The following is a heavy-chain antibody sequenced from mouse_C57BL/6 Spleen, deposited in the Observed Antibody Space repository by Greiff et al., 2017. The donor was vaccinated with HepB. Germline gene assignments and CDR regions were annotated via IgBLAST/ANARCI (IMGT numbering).Heavy chain of an antibody. J-gene: IGHJ2*01. Sequence: QVQLQHPGAELVKPGASVKLSCKASGYTFTSYWMQWVKQRPGQGLEWIGEIDPSDSYTNYNQKFKGKATLTVDTSSSTAYMQLSSLTSEDSAVYYCARWDYGRGAFDYWGQGTTLTVSS. V-gene: IGHV1-50*01. CDR3: ARWDYGRGAFDY. D-gene: IGHD1-1*01. CDR2: IDPSDSYT. CDR1: GYTFTSYW.